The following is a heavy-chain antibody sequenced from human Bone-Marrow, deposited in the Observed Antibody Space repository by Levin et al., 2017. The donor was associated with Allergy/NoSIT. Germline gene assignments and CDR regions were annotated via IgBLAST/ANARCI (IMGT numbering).Heavy chain of an antibody. CDR3: AREYVQRRGYGWFDP. Sequence: PGGSLRLSCAASGFTFSSYWMHWVRQAPGKGLVWVSRINSDGSSTTYADSVKGRFTISRDNAKNTLYLQMHSLRAEDTAVYYCAREYVQRRGYGWFDPWGQGTLVTVSS. J-gene: IGHJ5*02. V-gene: IGHV3-74*01. D-gene: IGHD5-12*01. CDR2: INSDGSST. CDR1: GFTFSSYW.